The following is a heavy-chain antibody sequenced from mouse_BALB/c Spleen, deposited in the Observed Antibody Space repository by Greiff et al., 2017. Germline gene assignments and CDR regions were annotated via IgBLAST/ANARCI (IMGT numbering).Heavy chain of an antibody. CDR2: ISYDGSN. Sequence: EVQLQESGPGLVKPSQSLSLTCSVTGYSITSGYYWNWIRQFPGNKLEWMGYISYDGSNNYNPSLKNRISITRDTSKNQFFLKLNSVTTEDTATYYCARDPGLGDFDYWGQGTTLTVSS. CDR1: GYSITSGYY. D-gene: IGHD3-3*01. CDR3: ARDPGLGDFDY. V-gene: IGHV3-6*02. J-gene: IGHJ2*01.